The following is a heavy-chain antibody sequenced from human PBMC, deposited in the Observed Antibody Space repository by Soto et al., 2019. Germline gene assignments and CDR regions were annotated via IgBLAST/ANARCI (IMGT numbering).Heavy chain of an antibody. CDR2: MYYSGSA. Sequence: PSDTLSLTCTVSGGSITNYYWSWIRQPPGKGLEWIGYMYYSGSASYNPSLKSRVTLSVDTSKNQFSLKLSSVTAADTALYYCARTGTGSYANFDYWGQGILVTVSS. CDR1: GGSITNYY. V-gene: IGHV4-59*01. CDR3: ARTGTGSYANFDY. D-gene: IGHD1-26*01. J-gene: IGHJ4*02.